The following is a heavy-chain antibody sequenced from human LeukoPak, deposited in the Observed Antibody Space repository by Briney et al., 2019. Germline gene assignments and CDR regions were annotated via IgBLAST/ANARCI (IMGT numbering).Heavy chain of an antibody. CDR2: IKSKTDGGTT. CDR3: TAEWELQGFDY. D-gene: IGHD1-26*01. CDR1: GFTFSNAW. J-gene: IGHJ4*02. Sequence: PGGSLRLSCAASGFTFSNAWMSWVRQAPGKGLEWVARIKSKTDGGTTDYAAPVKGRFTISRDDSKNTLYMQMNSLKTEDTAVYYCTAEWELQGFDYWGQGTLVTVSS. V-gene: IGHV3-15*01.